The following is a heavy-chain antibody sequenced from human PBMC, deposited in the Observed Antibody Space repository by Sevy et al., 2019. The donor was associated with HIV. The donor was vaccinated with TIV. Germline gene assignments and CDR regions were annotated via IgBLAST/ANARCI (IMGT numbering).Heavy chain of an antibody. Sequence: GGSLRLSCAASGFTFTTYAMGWVRQAPGKGLKWVSTLSGSGASTYYADSVKGRFTISRENSKNTLFLQMDSLRAEDTAVYYCAKDFYDSSGYYPMEAFDIWGQGTMVTVSS. V-gene: IGHV3-23*01. D-gene: IGHD3-22*01. CDR1: GFTFTTYA. J-gene: IGHJ3*02. CDR3: AKDFYDSSGYYPMEAFDI. CDR2: LSGSGAST.